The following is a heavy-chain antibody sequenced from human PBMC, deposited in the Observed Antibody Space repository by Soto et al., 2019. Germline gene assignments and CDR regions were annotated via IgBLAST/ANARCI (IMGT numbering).Heavy chain of an antibody. Sequence: PGGSLRLSCAASGFTFSNYGMHWVRQAPGKGLEWVAVISYDGSNKYYADSVKGRFTISRDNSKNTLYLQMNSLRAEDTAVYYCAKEGSSDYVFDYWGQGTLVTVSS. CDR2: ISYDGSNK. CDR3: AKEGSSDYVFDY. V-gene: IGHV3-30*18. CDR1: GFTFSNYG. J-gene: IGHJ4*02. D-gene: IGHD4-17*01.